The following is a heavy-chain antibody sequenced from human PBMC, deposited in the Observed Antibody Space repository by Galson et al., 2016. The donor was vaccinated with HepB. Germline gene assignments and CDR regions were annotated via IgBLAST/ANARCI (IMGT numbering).Heavy chain of an antibody. CDR2: ISAYDGHT. D-gene: IGHD2-8*02. Sequence: SVKVSCKASGYTFTSRGISWVRQAPGQGLEWMGWISAYDGHTNYGQKLRDRLTMTTDTSTSTAYMELRSLRSDDTAVYYCASDHNWGTENWGQGTLVTVSS. V-gene: IGHV1-18*01. J-gene: IGHJ4*02. CDR3: ASDHNWGTEN. CDR1: GYTFTSRG.